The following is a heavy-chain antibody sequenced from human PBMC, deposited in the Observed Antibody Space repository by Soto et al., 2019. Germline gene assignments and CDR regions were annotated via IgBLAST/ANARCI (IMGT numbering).Heavy chain of an antibody. CDR2: ISSSSSYI. J-gene: IGHJ3*02. CDR1: GFTFSSYS. Sequence: EVQLVESGGGLVKPGGSLRLSCAASGFTFSSYSMNWVRQAPGKGLEWVSSISSSSSYIYYADSVKGRFTISRDNAKNSLYLQMNSLRAEDTAVYYCARELWTTGFSAGGYAFDIWGQGTMVTVSS. CDR3: ARELWTTGFSAGGYAFDI. V-gene: IGHV3-21*01. D-gene: IGHD4-4*01.